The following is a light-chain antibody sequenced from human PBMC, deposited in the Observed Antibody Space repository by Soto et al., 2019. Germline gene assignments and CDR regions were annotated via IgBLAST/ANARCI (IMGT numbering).Light chain of an antibody. CDR1: QSVSSY. Sequence: EIVLTQSPATLSLSPGERATLSCRASQSVSSYLAWYQQKPGQAPRLLIYDASNRATGIPARFSGSGSGTDYTLHISSLEHEDFAIYYCQQRSNWPQVTFGGGTKVEIK. CDR3: QQRSNWPQVT. J-gene: IGKJ4*01. CDR2: DAS. V-gene: IGKV3-11*01.